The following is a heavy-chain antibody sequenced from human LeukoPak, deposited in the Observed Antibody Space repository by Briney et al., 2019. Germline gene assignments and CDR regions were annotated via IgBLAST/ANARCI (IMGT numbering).Heavy chain of an antibody. Sequence: ASVKVSCKASGGTFSSYAISWVLQAPGQGLERMGGIIPIFGTANYAQKFQGRVTITADESTSTAYMELSSLRSEDTAVYYCARDGGLLRTLNWFDPWGQGTLVTVSS. J-gene: IGHJ5*02. CDR1: GGTFSSYA. CDR3: ARDGGLLRTLNWFDP. D-gene: IGHD3-22*01. V-gene: IGHV1-69*13. CDR2: IIPIFGTA.